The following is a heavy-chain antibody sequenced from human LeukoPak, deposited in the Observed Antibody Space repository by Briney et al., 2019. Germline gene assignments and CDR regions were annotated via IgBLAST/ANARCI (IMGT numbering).Heavy chain of an antibody. CDR3: ARDWRGSYFPDF. D-gene: IGHD1-26*01. J-gene: IGHJ4*02. CDR2: INPNSVDT. CDR1: GYTLTDYY. Sequence: GASVKVSCKASGYTLTDYYMHWVRQAPGQGLEWMGWINPNSVDTNYAQKFQGRVTMTRDTSISTAYMELSRLTSDDTAIYYCARDWRGSYFPDFWGQGTLVTVSS. V-gene: IGHV1-2*02.